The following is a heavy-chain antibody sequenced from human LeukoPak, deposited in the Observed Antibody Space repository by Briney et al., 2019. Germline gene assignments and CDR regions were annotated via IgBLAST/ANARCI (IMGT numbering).Heavy chain of an antibody. CDR2: ISAYNGNT. J-gene: IGHJ6*03. V-gene: IGHV1-18*01. D-gene: IGHD3-10*01. CDR1: GYTFTSYG. Sequence: ASVKVSCKASGYTFTSYGISWVRQAPGQGREWMGWISAYNGNTNYAQKLQGRVTMTTDTSTSTAYMELRSLRSDDTAVYYCARGGGSGSYFSYYYMDVWGKGTTVTISS. CDR3: ARGGGSGSYFSYYYMDV.